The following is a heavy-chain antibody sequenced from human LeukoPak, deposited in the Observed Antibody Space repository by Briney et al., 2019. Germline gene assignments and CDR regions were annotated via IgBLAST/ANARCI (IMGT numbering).Heavy chain of an antibody. V-gene: IGHV3-23*01. CDR3: AREMLAAVAAQS. CDR1: GFTFSSYA. Sequence: GGSLRLSCAASGFTFSSYAMSWVRQAPGKGLEWVSAISGSGGSTYYADSVKGRFTISRDNSKNALYLQMNSLRAEDTAVYYCAREMLAAVAAQSWGQGTLVTVSS. D-gene: IGHD6-19*01. CDR2: ISGSGGST. J-gene: IGHJ5*02.